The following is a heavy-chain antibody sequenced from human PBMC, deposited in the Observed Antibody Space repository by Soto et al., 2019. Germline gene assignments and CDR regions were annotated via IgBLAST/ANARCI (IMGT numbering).Heavy chain of an antibody. J-gene: IGHJ5*02. V-gene: IGHV1-18*01. Sequence: ASVKVSCKASGYTFTSYGISWVRQAPGQGLEWMGWISAYNGNTNYAQKLQGRVTMTTDTSTSTAYMELRSLRSDGTAVYYCARAYYYDSSGYYSYNWFDPWGQGTLVTVSS. CDR3: ARAYYYDSSGYYSYNWFDP. D-gene: IGHD3-22*01. CDR2: ISAYNGNT. CDR1: GYTFTSYG.